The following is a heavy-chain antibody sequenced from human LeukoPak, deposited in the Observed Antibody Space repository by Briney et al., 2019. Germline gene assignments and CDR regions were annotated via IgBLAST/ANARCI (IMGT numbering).Heavy chain of an antibody. CDR1: GFTFSSYA. Sequence: GGSLRLPCAASGFTFSSYAMHWVRQAPGKGLEWVAVISYDGSNKYYADSVKGRFTISRDNSKNTLYLQMNSLRAEDTAVYYCARVGYYGSGSPQAYYYYYGMDVWGQGTTVTVSS. V-gene: IGHV3-30-3*01. CDR3: ARVGYYGSGSPQAYYYYYGMDV. J-gene: IGHJ6*02. CDR2: ISYDGSNK. D-gene: IGHD3-10*01.